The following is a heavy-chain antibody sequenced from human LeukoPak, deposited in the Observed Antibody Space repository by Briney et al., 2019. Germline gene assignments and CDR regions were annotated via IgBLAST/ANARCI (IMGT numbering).Heavy chain of an antibody. CDR1: GFTVSNNN. J-gene: IGHJ4*02. V-gene: IGHV3-66*04. CDR2: IYTGGGT. Sequence: GGSLRLSCAASGFTVSNNNMTWVRQAPGKGLEWVSVIYTGGGTNYADSVKGRFTISRDNSKNTLYLQMNNVRAEDTAVYYSARLRREIGGLSFYDWGQGTRVTVSS. D-gene: IGHD2/OR15-2a*01. CDR3: ARLRREIGGLSFYD.